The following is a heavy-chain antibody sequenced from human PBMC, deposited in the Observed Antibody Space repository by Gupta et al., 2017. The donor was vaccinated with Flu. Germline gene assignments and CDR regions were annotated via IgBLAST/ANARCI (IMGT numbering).Heavy chain of an antibody. CDR3: ARVIVVVTAIDAFDI. Sequence: EVQLVESGGGLVQPGGYLRLSCAVSGFXASXXYMSWVRKAPGKGLEWVSVIYSGGSTYYADSVKGRFTISRDNSKNTLYLQMNSLRAEDTAVYYCARVIVVVTAIDAFDIWGQGTMVTVSS. J-gene: IGHJ3*02. CDR2: IYSGGST. V-gene: IGHV3-66*02. CDR1: GFXASXXY. D-gene: IGHD2-21*02.